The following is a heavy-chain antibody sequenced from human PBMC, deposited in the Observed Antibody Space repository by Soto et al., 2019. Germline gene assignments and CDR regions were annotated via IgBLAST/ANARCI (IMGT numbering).Heavy chain of an antibody. D-gene: IGHD2-15*01. CDR2: ISYDGSNK. CDR3: ARDRTYCSGASCYSAYDY. J-gene: IGHJ4*02. Sequence: GGSLRLSCAASGFTFSSYAMHWVRQAPGKGLEWVAVISYDGSNKYYADSVKGRFTISRDNSKNTLYLQMNSLRAEDTAVYYCARDRTYCSGASCYSAYDYWGQGTLVTVSS. CDR1: GFTFSSYA. V-gene: IGHV3-30-3*01.